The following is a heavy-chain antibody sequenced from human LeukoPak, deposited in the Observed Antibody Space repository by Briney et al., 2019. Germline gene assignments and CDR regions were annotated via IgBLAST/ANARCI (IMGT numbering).Heavy chain of an antibody. CDR3: AKGEVVGD. D-gene: IGHD3-22*01. CDR2: ISSSSGNI. Sequence: GGSLRLSCAVSGFTFSSFSMNWVRQAPGKGLEWVSYISSSSGNIEYADSVKGRFTISRDHAKNSLYLQVNSLRAEDTAVYYCAKGEVVGDWGQGTLVTVSS. V-gene: IGHV3-21*04. J-gene: IGHJ4*02. CDR1: GFTFSSFS.